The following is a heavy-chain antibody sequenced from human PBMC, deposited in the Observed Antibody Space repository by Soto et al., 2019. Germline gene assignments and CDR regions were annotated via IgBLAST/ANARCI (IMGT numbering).Heavy chain of an antibody. V-gene: IGHV3-74*01. Sequence: EVQLVESGGGLVQPGGSLRLSCAASGFTFSSYWMHWVRQAPGKGLVWVSRINSDGSSTSYADSVKGRFTISRDNAKNTLYLQMNSLRAEDTAVYYCARDISGYGDYFGFAFDIWGQGTMVTVSS. J-gene: IGHJ3*02. CDR1: GFTFSSYW. D-gene: IGHD4-17*01. CDR3: ARDISGYGDYFGFAFDI. CDR2: INSDGSST.